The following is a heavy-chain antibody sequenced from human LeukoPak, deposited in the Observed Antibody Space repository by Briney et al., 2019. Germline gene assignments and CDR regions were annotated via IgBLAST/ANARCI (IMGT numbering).Heavy chain of an antibody. D-gene: IGHD2-2*01. Sequence: GGSLRLSCAASGFTVSSRYMSWVRQAPGKGLEWVSVIYSGSTTFCADSVKGRFSISRDNSKNTLYLQMNSLRAEDTAVYYCARLRGYCSSNSCYPLGYWGQGTLVTVSS. V-gene: IGHV3-53*01. CDR3: ARLRGYCSSNSCYPLGY. CDR1: GFTVSSRY. J-gene: IGHJ4*02. CDR2: IYSGSTT.